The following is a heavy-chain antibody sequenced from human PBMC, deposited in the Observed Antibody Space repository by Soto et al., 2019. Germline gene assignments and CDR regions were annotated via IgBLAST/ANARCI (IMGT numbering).Heavy chain of an antibody. J-gene: IGHJ5*02. D-gene: IGHD3-16*02. V-gene: IGHV2-5*02. CDR2: IYWDDDK. Sequence: QITLKESGPTLVKPTQTLTLTCTFSGFSLSTSGVGVGWIRQPPGKALEWLALIYWDDDKRYSPSLKSRLTITKDTSKNQVFLTMTSMDPVDTATYYCAHRVPIWGRYRRGWFDPWGQGTVVPVSS. CDR1: GFSLSTSGVG. CDR3: AHRVPIWGRYRRGWFDP.